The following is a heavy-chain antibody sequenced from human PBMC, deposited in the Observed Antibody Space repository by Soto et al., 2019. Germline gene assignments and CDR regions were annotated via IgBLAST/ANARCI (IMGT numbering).Heavy chain of an antibody. Sequence: SETLSLTCPVSGCSFSIGSHYWIWIRQPPGKGLEWIGNIYYSGSTKYNPSLKSRVTISVDRSRNHFSLNLRSVTTADTALYYCARDTSYDFWSGYVGFDPWGQGTLVTVSS. D-gene: IGHD3-3*01. CDR3: ARDTSYDFWSGYVGFDP. CDR2: IYYSGST. J-gene: IGHJ5*02. V-gene: IGHV4-61*03. CDR1: GCSFSIGSHY.